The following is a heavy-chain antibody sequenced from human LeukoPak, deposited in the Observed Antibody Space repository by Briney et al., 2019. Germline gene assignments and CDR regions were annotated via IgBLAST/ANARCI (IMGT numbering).Heavy chain of an antibody. CDR2: ISSNGGST. CDR1: GFTFSSYA. J-gene: IGHJ3*02. Sequence: GGSLRLSCAASGFTFSSYAMHWVRQAPGKGLEYVSAISSNGGSTYYANSVKGRFTISRDNAKNSLYLQMNSLRAEDTAVYYCARDRGSYAFDIWGQGTMVTVSS. V-gene: IGHV3-64*01. CDR3: ARDRGSYAFDI. D-gene: IGHD3-16*01.